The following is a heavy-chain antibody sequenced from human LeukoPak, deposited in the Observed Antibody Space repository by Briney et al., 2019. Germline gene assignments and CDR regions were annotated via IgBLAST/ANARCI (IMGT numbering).Heavy chain of an antibody. CDR2: IRYDGSNK. Sequence: GGSLRLSCAASGFTFSSYGMHWVRQAPGKGLEWVAFIRYDGSNKYYADSVKGRFTISRDNSKNTLYLQMNSLRAEDTAVYYCAKVSSIAARPYYYYMDVWGKGTTVTVS. CDR1: GFTFSSYG. J-gene: IGHJ6*03. V-gene: IGHV3-30*02. CDR3: AKVSSIAARPYYYYMDV. D-gene: IGHD6-6*01.